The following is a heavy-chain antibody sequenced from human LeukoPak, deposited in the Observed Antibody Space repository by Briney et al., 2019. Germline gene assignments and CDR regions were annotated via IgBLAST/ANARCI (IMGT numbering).Heavy chain of an antibody. J-gene: IGHJ4*02. CDR1: GYSISSGYY. CDR3: ARDLISPGSQDPFDY. Sequence: SETLSLTCTVSGYSISSGYYWGWIRQPPGKGLEWIGSIYHSGSTYYNPSLKSRVTISVDTSKNQFSLKLSSVTAADTAVYYCARDLISPGSQDPFDYWGQGTLVTVSS. CDR2: IYHSGST. V-gene: IGHV4-38-2*02. D-gene: IGHD6-25*01.